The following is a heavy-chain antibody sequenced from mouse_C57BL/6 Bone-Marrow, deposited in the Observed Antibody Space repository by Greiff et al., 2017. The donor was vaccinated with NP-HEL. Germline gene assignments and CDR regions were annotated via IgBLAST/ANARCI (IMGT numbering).Heavy chain of an antibody. CDR1: GYTFTSYG. V-gene: IGHV1-58*01. CDR2: IYIGNGYT. CDR3: AELRFDY. J-gene: IGHJ2*01. D-gene: IGHD4-1*01. Sequence: EVQLQQSGAELVRPVSSVPLSFNPSGYTFTSYGINWVKQRPGQGLEWIGYIYIGNGYTQYNEKFKGKATLTSDTSSSTAYMQLSSLTSEDSAIYCCAELRFDYWGRGTTLSVSS.